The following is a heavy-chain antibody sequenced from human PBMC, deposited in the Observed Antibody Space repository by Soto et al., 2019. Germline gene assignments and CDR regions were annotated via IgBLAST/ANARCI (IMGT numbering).Heavy chain of an antibody. Sequence: GASVKVSCKASGGTFSSYTISWVRQAPGQGLEWMGRIIPILGIANYAQKFQGRVTITADKSTSTAYMELSSLRSEDTAVYYCARTPGRYYYYMDVWGKGTTVTVSS. V-gene: IGHV1-69*02. J-gene: IGHJ6*03. CDR3: ARTPGRYYYYMDV. CDR2: IIPILGIA. CDR1: GGTFSSYT.